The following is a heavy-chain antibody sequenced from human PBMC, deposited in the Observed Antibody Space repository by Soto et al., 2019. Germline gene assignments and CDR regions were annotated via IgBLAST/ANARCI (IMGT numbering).Heavy chain of an antibody. CDR1: GVSITSNNYY. V-gene: IGHV4-39*01. Sequence: ETLSLTCSVSGVSITSNNYYWAWIRQPPGKGLEWIGSFDYGGSTYYTPSLKSRVTISVDTSKNQFSLKLSSVTAADTAVYYCARHHQNAWYDFWGQGTLVTVYS. CDR2: FDYGGST. J-gene: IGHJ5*01. CDR3: ARHHQNAWYDF.